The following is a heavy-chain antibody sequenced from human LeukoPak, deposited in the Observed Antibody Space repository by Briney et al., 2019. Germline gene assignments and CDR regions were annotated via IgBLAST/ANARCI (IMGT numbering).Heavy chain of an antibody. V-gene: IGHV4-4*02. CDR2: IYHSGST. J-gene: IGHJ4*02. CDR1: GGSISSSNW. Sequence: PSETLSLTCAVSGGSISSSNWWSWVRQPPGKGLEWIGEIYHSGSTNYNPSLKSRVTISVDKSKNQFSLKLSSVTAADTAVYYCARDGAAPDRGFSGYDYSDYFDYWGQGTLVTVSS. CDR3: ARDGAAPDRGFSGYDYSDYFDY. D-gene: IGHD5-12*01.